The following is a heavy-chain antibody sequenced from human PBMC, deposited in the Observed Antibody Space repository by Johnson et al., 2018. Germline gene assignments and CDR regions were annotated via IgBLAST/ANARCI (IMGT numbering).Heavy chain of an antibody. CDR2: ISWDSGNI. CDR1: GFTFDVYA. Sequence: VQLVQSGGGLVQPGRSLRLSCAASGFTFDVYAMHWVRQVPGKGLEWVSGISWDSGNIAYADSVKGRFTISRENAKNSLYLQMNSLRAEDTALYYCAKDIRGPPDYYYYYYMDVWGKGTTVTVSS. CDR3: AKDIRGPPDYYYYYYMDV. J-gene: IGHJ6*03. V-gene: IGHV3-9*01.